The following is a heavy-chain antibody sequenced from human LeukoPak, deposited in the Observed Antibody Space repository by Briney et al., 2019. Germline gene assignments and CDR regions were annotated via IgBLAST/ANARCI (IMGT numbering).Heavy chain of an antibody. D-gene: IGHD6-19*01. Sequence: SETLSLTCTVSGGSISSYYWSWIRQPPGKGLEWIGSIYYSGSTYYNPSLKSRVTISVDTSKNQFSLKLSSVTAAGTAVYYCARLTYSSGWPYYYYYMDVWGKGTTVTISS. CDR3: ARLTYSSGWPYYYYYMDV. J-gene: IGHJ6*03. CDR1: GGSISSYY. V-gene: IGHV4-59*05. CDR2: IYYSGST.